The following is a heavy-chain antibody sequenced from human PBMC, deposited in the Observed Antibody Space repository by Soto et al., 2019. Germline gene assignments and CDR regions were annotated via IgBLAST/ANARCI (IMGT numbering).Heavy chain of an antibody. V-gene: IGHV5-51*03. D-gene: IGHD3-10*01. CDR1: GYSFTSYW. CDR3: ARLRGSGSWVHYFDY. J-gene: IGHJ4*02. Sequence: EVQLVQSGAEVKKPGESLKISCKGSGYSFTSYWIGWVRQMPGKGLEWMGIIYPGDSDTRYSPSFQGQVTISADKSIXTAYRQWSSLKASDTAMYYCARLRGSGSWVHYFDYWGQGTLVTVSS. CDR2: IYPGDSDT.